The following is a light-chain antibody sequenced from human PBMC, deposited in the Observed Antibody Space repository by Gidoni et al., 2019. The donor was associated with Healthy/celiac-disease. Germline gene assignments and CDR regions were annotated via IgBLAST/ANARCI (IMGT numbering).Light chain of an antibody. CDR1: KLGDKY. V-gene: IGLV3-1*01. CDR2: QVS. Sequence: SYELTQQPSVSVSPGQTASITCSGDKLGDKYACWYQQKPGQSPVLVIYQVSTRPSGIPERFSGSNSGNTATLTISGTQAMDEADYYCQAWDSSTAGVVFGGGTKLTVL. CDR3: QAWDSSTAGVV. J-gene: IGLJ2*01.